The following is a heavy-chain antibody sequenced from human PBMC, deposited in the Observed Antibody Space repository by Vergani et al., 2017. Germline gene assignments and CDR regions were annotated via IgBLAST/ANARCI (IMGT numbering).Heavy chain of an antibody. V-gene: IGHV3-33*01. CDR1: GFTFNQYG. Sequence: QVQLVESGGGVVQPGRSLRLSCAASGFTFNQYGMHWVRQAPGKGLEWVAVTWYDGNNKQYADSVKGRFTISRDNSKSTMYLQMNGLRDEDTGVYYCARDLRLLYNQFDPWGQGTLVTVSS. D-gene: IGHD1-14*01. J-gene: IGHJ5*02. CDR2: TWYDGNNK. CDR3: ARDLRLLYNQFDP.